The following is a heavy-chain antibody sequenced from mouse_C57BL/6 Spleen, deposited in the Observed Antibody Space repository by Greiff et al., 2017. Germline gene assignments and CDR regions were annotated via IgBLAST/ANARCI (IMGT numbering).Heavy chain of an antibody. D-gene: IGHD1-1*01. CDR1: GYAFTNYL. V-gene: IGHV1-54*01. CDR3: ARSEGGYYGSSYDFDY. J-gene: IGHJ2*01. CDR2: INPGRGGT. Sequence: VQLVESGAELVRPGTSVKVSCKASGYAFTNYLIEWVKQRPGQGLEWIGVINPGRGGTNYNEKFKGKATLTADKSSSTAYMQLSSLTSEVSAVYFCARSEGGYYGSSYDFDYWGQGTTLTVSS.